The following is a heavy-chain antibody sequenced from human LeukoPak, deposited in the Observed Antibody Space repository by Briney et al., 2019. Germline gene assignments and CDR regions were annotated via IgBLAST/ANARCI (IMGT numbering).Heavy chain of an antibody. D-gene: IGHD5-12*01. CDR1: GYTFNGYY. CDR3: ARDRRGYSGYDMN. Sequence: ASVKVSCKASGYTFNGYYMQWVRQAPAQGLEWMGRINPNSGGTDSAQKFQGSVTMTVDTSINTAYMELSSLTSDDTAVYYCARDRRGYSGYDMNWGQGTLVTVSS. J-gene: IGHJ4*02. CDR2: INPNSGGT. V-gene: IGHV1-2*06.